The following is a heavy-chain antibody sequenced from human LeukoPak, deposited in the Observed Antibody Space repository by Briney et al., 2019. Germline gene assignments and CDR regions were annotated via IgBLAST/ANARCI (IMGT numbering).Heavy chain of an antibody. J-gene: IGHJ5*02. V-gene: IGHV3-21*01. D-gene: IGHD4-17*01. CDR1: GFTFSSYS. Sequence: GRSLRLSCAASGFTFSSYSMNWVRQAPGKGLEWVSPISSSSSYIYYADSVKGRFTISRDNAKNSLYLQMNSLRAEDTAVYYCARDGDYGDPRWFDPWGQGTLVTVSS. CDR2: ISSSSSYI. CDR3: ARDGDYGDPRWFDP.